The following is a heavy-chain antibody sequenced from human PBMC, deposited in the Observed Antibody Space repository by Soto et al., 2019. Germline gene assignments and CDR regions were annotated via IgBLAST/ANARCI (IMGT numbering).Heavy chain of an antibody. J-gene: IGHJ6*02. Sequence: ASVKVSCKASGYTFTSYAMHWVRQAPGQRLEWMGWINAGNGNTKYSQKFQGRVTITRDTSASTAYMELSSLRSEDTAVYYCAKGYCSGGSCNGKYYYYYHGMDVWGQGTTVTVSS. CDR3: AKGYCSGGSCNGKYYYYYHGMDV. V-gene: IGHV1-3*01. D-gene: IGHD2-15*01. CDR2: INAGNGNT. CDR1: GYTFTSYA.